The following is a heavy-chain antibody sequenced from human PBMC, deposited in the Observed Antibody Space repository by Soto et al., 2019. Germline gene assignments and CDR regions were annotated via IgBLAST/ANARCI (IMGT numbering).Heavy chain of an antibody. V-gene: IGHV3-13*04. Sequence: GGSLRLSCSASGFTFSSYDMHWVRQVPGKGLEWFSAIGTAGDTNYAGSVKGRFTISRENAKKSLYLQMNSLRAGDTAIYFCARAIGPTLFDYWGQGTLVTVSS. CDR3: ARAIGPTLFDY. CDR2: IGTAGDT. CDR1: GFTFSSYD. J-gene: IGHJ4*02. D-gene: IGHD3-22*01.